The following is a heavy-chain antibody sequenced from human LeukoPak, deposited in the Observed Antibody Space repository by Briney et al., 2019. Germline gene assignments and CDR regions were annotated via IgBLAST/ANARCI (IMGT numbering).Heavy chain of an antibody. J-gene: IGHJ4*02. CDR1: GYTFTSYY. CDR3: GITPAQQLGSDY. V-gene: IGHV1-46*01. Sequence: ASVKVSCKEPGYTFTSYYTHSGRQAPGQGLEWMGIINPSGGSTSYAQKFQGRVTMTRDTSTRTVYMEMSSMRSEDTAVYYCGITPAQQLGSDYWGQGTVVTVSS. CDR2: INPSGGST. D-gene: IGHD6-13*01.